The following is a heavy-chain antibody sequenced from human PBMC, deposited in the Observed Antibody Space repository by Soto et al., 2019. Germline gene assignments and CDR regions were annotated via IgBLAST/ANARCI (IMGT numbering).Heavy chain of an antibody. D-gene: IGHD6-19*01. CDR2: IISSGGST. J-gene: IGHJ4*02. CDR3: AKTLVYSSGWYDY. V-gene: IGHV3-23*01. CDR1: GFTFSSYA. Sequence: EVQLLESGGGLVQPGGSLRLSCAASGFTFSSYAMSWVRQAPGKGLEWVSAIISSGGSTYYVDSVKGRFTISRDNSKNTLYLQINSLRAEDTAVSYCAKTLVYSSGWYDYWGQGTLVTVSS.